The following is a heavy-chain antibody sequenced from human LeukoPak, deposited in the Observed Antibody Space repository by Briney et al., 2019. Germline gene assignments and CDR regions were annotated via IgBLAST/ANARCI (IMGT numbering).Heavy chain of an antibody. V-gene: IGHV1-69*06. CDR3: ARGVPQENLWYYYYYMDV. CDR1: GGTFSSYA. CDR2: IIPIFGTA. D-gene: IGHD3-10*01. Sequence: ASVKVSCKASGGTFSSYAISWVRQAPGQGLEWMGGIIPIFGTANYAQKFQGRVTIAADKSTSTAYMELSSLRSEDTAVYYCARGVPQENLWYYYYYMDVWGKGTTVTISS. J-gene: IGHJ6*03.